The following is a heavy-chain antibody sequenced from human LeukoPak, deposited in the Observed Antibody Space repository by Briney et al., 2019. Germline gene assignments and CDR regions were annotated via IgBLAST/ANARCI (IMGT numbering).Heavy chain of an antibody. Sequence: GGSLRLSCAASAFTFSYYWTNWFRKAPGKAREWVASINQEGIETDYVHSVKGRFTISRDNAKNPLYLHMNTLRAEDTAVYYCLRDRGYSTYDCWGQGTLVTVSS. CDR2: INQEGIET. V-gene: IGHV3-7*01. CDR3: LRDRGYSTYDC. J-gene: IGHJ4*02. D-gene: IGHD6-13*01. CDR1: AFTFSYYW.